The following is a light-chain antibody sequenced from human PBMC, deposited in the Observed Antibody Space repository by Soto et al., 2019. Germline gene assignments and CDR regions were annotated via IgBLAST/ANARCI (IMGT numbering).Light chain of an antibody. J-gene: IGKJ1*01. V-gene: IGKV1-5*01. CDR1: QNISIW. CDR3: QQYNNWPWT. CDR2: DSS. Sequence: DIQMTQSPSTLSASVGDRVTITCRASQNISIWLAWYQQRPGRAPRLLIYDSSSLESGVPSTFSGSGSGTEFTLTISSLQSEDFAIYYCQQYNNWPWTFGQGTKVDIK.